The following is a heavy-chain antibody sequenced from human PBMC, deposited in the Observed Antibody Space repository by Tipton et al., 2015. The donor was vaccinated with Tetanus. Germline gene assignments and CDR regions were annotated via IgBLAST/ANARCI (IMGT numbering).Heavy chain of an antibody. CDR3: ARDPPPVRGVYYGMDV. D-gene: IGHD3-10*01. Sequence: QSGAEVKKPGASVKVSCKASGYTFTSYAMNWVRQAPGQGLEWMGWINTNTGNPTYAQGFTGRFVFSLGTSVSTAYLQISSLKAEDTAVYYCARDPPPVRGVYYGMDVWGQGTTVTVSS. CDR2: INTNTGNP. CDR1: GYTFTSYA. J-gene: IGHJ6*02. V-gene: IGHV7-4-1*02.